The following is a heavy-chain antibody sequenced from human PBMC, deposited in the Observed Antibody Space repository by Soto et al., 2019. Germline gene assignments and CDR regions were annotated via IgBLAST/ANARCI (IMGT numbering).Heavy chain of an antibody. Sequence: GGSLRLSCAASEFNFRGYAMHWVRQAPGKGLDWVALISYDGSDTYYIDSVKGRFTISRDNSNSTLYLQMNDLRVEDTAVYYCAKDLGYGTFGFDYWGQGTLVTVSS. J-gene: IGHJ4*02. CDR3: AKDLGYGTFGFDY. V-gene: IGHV3-30*18. CDR1: EFNFRGYA. D-gene: IGHD3-16*01. CDR2: ISYDGSDT.